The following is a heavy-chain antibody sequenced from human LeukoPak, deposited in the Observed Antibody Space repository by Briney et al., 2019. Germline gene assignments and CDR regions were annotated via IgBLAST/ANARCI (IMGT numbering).Heavy chain of an antibody. CDR2: INPNSGGT. V-gene: IGHV1-2*02. CDR1: GYTFTGYY. J-gene: IGHJ4*02. D-gene: IGHD4-23*01. CDR3: ARGGAYGGNSGGLGFDY. Sequence: ASVKVSCKASGYTFTGYYMHWVRQAPGQGLEWMGWINPNSGGTNYAQKFQGRVTMTRNTSISTAYMELSSLRSEDTAVYYCARGGAYGGNSGGLGFDYWGQGTLVTVSS.